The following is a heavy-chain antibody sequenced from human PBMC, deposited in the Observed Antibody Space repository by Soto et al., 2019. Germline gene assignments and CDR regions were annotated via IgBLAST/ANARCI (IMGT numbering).Heavy chain of an antibody. D-gene: IGHD6-6*01. CDR1: GGSFSGYY. CDR2: INHSGST. J-gene: IGHJ4*02. CDR3: ARDRGSSSPFDY. Sequence: QVQLQQWGAGLLKPSETLSLTCAVYGGSFSGYYWSWIRQPPGKGLEWIGEINHSGSTNYNPSLKSGVTISVDTSKNQFSLKLSSVTAADTAVYYCARDRGSSSPFDYWGQGTLVTVSS. V-gene: IGHV4-34*01.